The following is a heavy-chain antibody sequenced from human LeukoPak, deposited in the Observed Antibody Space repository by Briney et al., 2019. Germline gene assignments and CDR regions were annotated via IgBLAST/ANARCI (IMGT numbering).Heavy chain of an antibody. Sequence: SETLSLTCAVYGGSFSAYYWTWIRQPPGKGLEWIGEITHSGSTNYNPSLKSRVTISVDTSKNQFSLKLSSVTAADTAVYYCASRRGYSGYVDYWGQGTLVTVSS. CDR2: ITHSGST. V-gene: IGHV4-34*01. CDR3: ASRRGYSGYVDY. CDR1: GGSFSAYY. J-gene: IGHJ4*02. D-gene: IGHD5-12*01.